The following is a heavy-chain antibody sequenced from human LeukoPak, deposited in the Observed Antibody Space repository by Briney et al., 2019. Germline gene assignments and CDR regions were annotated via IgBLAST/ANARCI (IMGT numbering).Heavy chain of an antibody. V-gene: IGHV4-59*01. Sequence: SETLSLTCTVSGGSISSYYWSWIRQPPGKGLEWIGYIYYSGSTNYNPSLKSRVTISVDTSKNQFSLKLSSVTAADTAVYYCARVVGYYYYYMDVWGKGTTVTLSS. CDR2: IYYSGST. CDR1: GGSISSYY. J-gene: IGHJ6*03. CDR3: ARVVGYYYYYMDV.